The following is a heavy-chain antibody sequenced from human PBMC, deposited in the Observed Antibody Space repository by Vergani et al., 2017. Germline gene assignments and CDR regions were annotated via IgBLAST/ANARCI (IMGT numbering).Heavy chain of an antibody. CDR2: IFFSGST. CDR1: GDPISSGIYY. V-gene: IGHV4-61*02. D-gene: IGHD2-15*01. J-gene: IGHJ4*02. CDR3: ARGRVGDQGYGY. Sequence: QVQLQESGPGLVKPSKTLSPTCTVSGDPISSGIYYWSWIRQPAGKGLEWVGRIFFSGSTDYNPSLKSRVTMSVDTSKNQFSLDLRSVTDADTAVYYCARGRVGDQGYGYWGQGTLVTVSS.